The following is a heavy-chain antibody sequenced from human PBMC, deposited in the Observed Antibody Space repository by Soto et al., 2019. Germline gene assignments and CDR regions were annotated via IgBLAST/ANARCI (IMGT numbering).Heavy chain of an antibody. CDR2: ISYDGSNK. Sequence: QVQLVESGGGVVQPGRSLRLSCAASGFTFSSYGMHWVRQAPGKGLEWVAVISYDGSNKYYADSVKGRFTISRDNSKNTLYLQMNSLRAEDTAVYYCASSSSQLSYYYYMDVWGKGTTVTVSS. D-gene: IGHD6-6*01. V-gene: IGHV3-30*03. CDR3: ASSSSQLSYYYYMDV. CDR1: GFTFSSYG. J-gene: IGHJ6*03.